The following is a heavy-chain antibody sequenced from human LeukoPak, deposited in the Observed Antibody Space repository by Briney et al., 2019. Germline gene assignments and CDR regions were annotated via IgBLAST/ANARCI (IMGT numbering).Heavy chain of an antibody. Sequence: KPGGSLRLSCTTSGFSFGDYAMSWFRQAPGKGLEWVGFIRSKAYGGTTEYAASVKGRFTISRDDSKSIAYLQMNSLKTEDTAVYYCTRDSSGWYGDYWGQGTLVTVSS. V-gene: IGHV3-49*05. CDR2: IRSKAYGGTT. D-gene: IGHD6-19*01. CDR3: TRDSSGWYGDY. J-gene: IGHJ4*02. CDR1: GFSFGDYA.